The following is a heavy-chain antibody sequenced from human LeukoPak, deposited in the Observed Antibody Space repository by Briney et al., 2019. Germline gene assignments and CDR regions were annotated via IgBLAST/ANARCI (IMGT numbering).Heavy chain of an antibody. CDR1: GGSISSYY. D-gene: IGHD6-19*01. Sequence: SETLSLTCTVSGGSISSYYWSWIRQPPGKGLEWIGYIYYSGSTNYNPSLKSRVTISVDTSKNQFSLKLSPVTAADTAVYYCARGGSGWYELFYDYWGQGTLVTVSS. CDR2: IYYSGST. CDR3: ARGGSGWYELFYDY. J-gene: IGHJ4*02. V-gene: IGHV4-59*01.